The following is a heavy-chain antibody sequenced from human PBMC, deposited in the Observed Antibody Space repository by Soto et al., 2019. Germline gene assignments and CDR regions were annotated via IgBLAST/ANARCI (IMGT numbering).Heavy chain of an antibody. CDR3: ARGLEYASSGYYWFDP. CDR1: GGSISSGGYY. D-gene: IGHD3-22*01. Sequence: PSETLSLTCTVSGGSISSGGYYWSWIRQHPGKGLEWIGYIYYSGSTYYNPSLKSRVTISVDTSKNQFSLKLSSVTAADTAVYYCARGLEYASSGYYWFDPWGQGSLVTVSS. CDR2: IYYSGST. J-gene: IGHJ5*02. V-gene: IGHV4-31*03.